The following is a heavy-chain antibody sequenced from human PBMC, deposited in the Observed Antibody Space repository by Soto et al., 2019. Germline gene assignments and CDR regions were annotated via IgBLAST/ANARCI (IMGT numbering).Heavy chain of an antibody. J-gene: IGHJ6*02. CDR1: GFTFSGSA. CDR2: IRSKANNYAT. V-gene: IGHV3-73*02. Sequence: EVQLVESGGGLVQPGGSLKLSCAASGFTFSGSAVHWVRQASGKGLEWVGRIRSKANNYATAYAASVQGRFTIFRDDLKNTAYLQMNSLKTEDTAVYYCTNPQVYYGMDVLGQGTTVTVSS. CDR3: TNPQVYYGMDV.